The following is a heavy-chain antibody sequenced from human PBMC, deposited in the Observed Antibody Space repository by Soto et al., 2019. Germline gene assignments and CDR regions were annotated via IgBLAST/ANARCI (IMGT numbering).Heavy chain of an antibody. V-gene: IGHV1-2*02. CDR2: ISPKSGGT. J-gene: IGHJ4*02. D-gene: IGHD2-21*02. CDR1: GYSFTDYH. CDR3: ARPPGYISDWHYFDL. Sequence: GASVKVSCKASGYSFTDYHMHWVRQAPGQGFEWMGRISPKSGGTNYAQKFQGRVRMTWDTSLKTAYMELSSLKSDDTAVYYCARPPGYISDWHYFDLWGQGTLVTVSS.